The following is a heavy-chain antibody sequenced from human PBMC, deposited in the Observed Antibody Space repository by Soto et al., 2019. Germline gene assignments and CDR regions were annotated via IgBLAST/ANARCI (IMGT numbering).Heavy chain of an antibody. J-gene: IGHJ5*02. V-gene: IGHV4-59*01. CDR3: ASNGSDSAWLFFDX. Sequence: SDTLSLTFSLSGGAIGGYYWSWIRQPPGKALEWIGYVSYSGSTDYHPSLKSRVSISIDTSKKQFSLKMISVTAADTAVYYCASNGSDSAWLFFDXWGQGALVTVSX. CDR2: VSYSGST. CDR1: GGAIGGYY. D-gene: IGHD6-19*01.